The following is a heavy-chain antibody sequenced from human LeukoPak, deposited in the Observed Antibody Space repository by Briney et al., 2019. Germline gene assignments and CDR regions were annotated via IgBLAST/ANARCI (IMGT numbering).Heavy chain of an antibody. D-gene: IGHD6-19*01. V-gene: IGHV1-69*06. J-gene: IGHJ6*03. Sequence: ASVKVSCKASGGTFSSYAISWVRQAPGQGLEWMGGIIPIFGTANYAQKFQGRVTITADKSTSTAYMELSSLRSEDTAVYYCARGGDSSGWYLGYYYYYYMDVWGKGTTVTVSS. CDR2: IIPIFGTA. CDR3: ARGGDSSGWYLGYYYYYYMDV. CDR1: GGTFSSYA.